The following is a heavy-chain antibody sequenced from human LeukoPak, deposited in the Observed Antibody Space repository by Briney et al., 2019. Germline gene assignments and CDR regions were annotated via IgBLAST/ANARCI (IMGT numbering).Heavy chain of an antibody. CDR1: GDTRTTYA. V-gene: IGHV1-69*06. J-gene: IGHJ4*02. D-gene: IGHD3-16*01. Sequence: SVKVSCKGSGDTRTTYAINWVRQAPGQGLGRVGGIIPIFGTVNLAQKFEGRFTITANRATSTGYIEPRSPRPADPGIYYCARGTGGRRDYFEDWDQATLTTV. CDR3: ARGTGGRRDYFED. CDR2: IIPIFGTV.